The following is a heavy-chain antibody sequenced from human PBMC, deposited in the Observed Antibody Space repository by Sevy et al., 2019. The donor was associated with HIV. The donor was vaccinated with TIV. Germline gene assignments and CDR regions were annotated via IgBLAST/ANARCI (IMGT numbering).Heavy chain of an antibody. CDR1: GFTFSSYS. CDR3: ARDRRGSYYYYGMDV. V-gene: IGHV3-48*02. CDR2: ISSSSSTI. D-gene: IGHD3-16*01. J-gene: IGHJ6*02. Sequence: GGSLTLSCAASGFTFSSYSMNWVRQAPGKGLEWVSYISSSSSTIYYADSVKGRFTISRDNAKNSLYLQMNSLRDEDTAVYYCARDRRGSYYYYGMDVWGQGTTVTVSS.